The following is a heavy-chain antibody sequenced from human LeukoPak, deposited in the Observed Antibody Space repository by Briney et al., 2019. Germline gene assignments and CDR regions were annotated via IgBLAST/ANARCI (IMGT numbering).Heavy chain of an antibody. V-gene: IGHV1-2*02. CDR2: INPNSGGT. J-gene: IGHJ3*02. D-gene: IGHD4-23*01. CDR3: AREGVYGGNPDAFDI. CDR1: GYTFTGDY. Sequence: ASVKVSCKASGYTFTGDYMHWVRQAPGQGLEWMGWINPNSGGTNYAQKFQGRVTMTRDTSISTAYMELSRLGSDDTAVYYCAREGVYGGNPDAFDIWGQGTMVTVSS.